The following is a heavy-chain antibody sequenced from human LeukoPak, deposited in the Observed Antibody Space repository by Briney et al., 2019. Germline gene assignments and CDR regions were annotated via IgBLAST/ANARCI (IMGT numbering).Heavy chain of an antibody. CDR3: AKGGLYGVFDY. V-gene: IGHV3-30*18. D-gene: IGHD4-17*01. J-gene: IGHJ4*02. CDR2: ISYDGSNK. CDR1: GFTFSSYG. Sequence: PGPTKRLSCAASGFTFSSYGMLWVRQAPAKALEWVAVISYDGSNKYYADSVKGRFTLSRDNSKNTLYLQINSLRAEDTAVYYCAKGGLYGVFDYWGQGTLVTVSS.